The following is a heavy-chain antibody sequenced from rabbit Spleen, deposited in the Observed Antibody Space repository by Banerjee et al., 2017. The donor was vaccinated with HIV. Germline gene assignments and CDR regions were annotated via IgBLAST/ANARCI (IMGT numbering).Heavy chain of an antibody. V-gene: IGHV1S40*01. D-gene: IGHD2-1*01. J-gene: IGHJ4*01. Sequence: QSLEESGGGLVQPEGSLALTCKASGFSFSSSYYMCWVRQAPGKGLESIACIYADSSGSTYYASWAKGRFTISKTSSTTVTLEMTSLTAADTATYFCARGSAAMTMVITGYYLNLWGPTLVTVS. CDR3: ARGSAAMTMVITGYYLNL. CDR2: IYADSSGST. CDR1: GFSFSSSYY.